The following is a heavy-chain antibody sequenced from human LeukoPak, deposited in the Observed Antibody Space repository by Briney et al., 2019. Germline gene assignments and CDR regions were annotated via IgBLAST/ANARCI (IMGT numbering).Heavy chain of an antibody. J-gene: IGHJ4*02. V-gene: IGHV4-34*01. D-gene: IGHD3-10*01. CDR3: AGPGAGDLDY. Sequence: SETLSLTCAVYGGPFGVYYWSWVRQPPGKGLEWIGEINHSGSTNYNPSLKSRVTISVDTSKNHFSLKLSSVTAADTAVYYCAGPGAGDLDYWGQGTLVTVSS. CDR2: INHSGST. CDR1: GGPFGVYY.